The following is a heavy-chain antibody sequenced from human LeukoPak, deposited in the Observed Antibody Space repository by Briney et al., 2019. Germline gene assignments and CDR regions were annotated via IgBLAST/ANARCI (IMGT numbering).Heavy chain of an antibody. D-gene: IGHD3-10*01. CDR2: ISAYNGNT. J-gene: IGHJ5*02. CDR3: AMYYYGSGPYWFDP. Sequence: ASVKVSCKASGYTFTSYGISWVRQAPGQGLEWMGCISAYNGNTNYAQKLQGRVTMTADTSTSTAYMELRSLRSDDTAVYYCAMYYYGSGPYWFDPWGQGTLVTVSS. V-gene: IGHV1-18*01. CDR1: GYTFTSYG.